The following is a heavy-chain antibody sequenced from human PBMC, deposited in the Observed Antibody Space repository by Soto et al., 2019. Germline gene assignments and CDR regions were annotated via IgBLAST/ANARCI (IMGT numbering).Heavy chain of an antibody. CDR2: ISGSGGST. Sequence: EVQVLESGGGLIQPGGTLRLSCAASRFIFSSYGMSWVRQAPGNGLEWVSGISGSGGSTWYADSVKGRFTISRDNSKKTLYLTMSSLTVDDTAVYYCAKSPVEYGTFDYWGQGTLVTVSS. D-gene: IGHD4-17*01. CDR1: RFIFSSYG. CDR3: AKSPVEYGTFDY. J-gene: IGHJ4*02. V-gene: IGHV3-23*01.